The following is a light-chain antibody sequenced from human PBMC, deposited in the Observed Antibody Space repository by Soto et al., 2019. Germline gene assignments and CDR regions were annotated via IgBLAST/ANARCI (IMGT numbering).Light chain of an antibody. CDR3: QQYHYWWT. CDR2: GAS. CDR1: QSVSNN. J-gene: IGKJ1*01. Sequence: EIVMRHSPSTLSVSPLEKATLSFRASQSVSNNLAWFQQKPGQVPRLLIYGASNRATGVSARFSGSGSGTEFTLTISSLQSEDFAVYYCQQYHYWWTFGQGTKVDI. V-gene: IGKV3-15*01.